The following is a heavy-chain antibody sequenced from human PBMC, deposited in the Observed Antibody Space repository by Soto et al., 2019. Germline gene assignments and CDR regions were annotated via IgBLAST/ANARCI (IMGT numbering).Heavy chain of an antibody. D-gene: IGHD3-16*01. CDR2: IYHSGST. V-gene: IGHV4-4*02. J-gene: IGHJ4*02. CDR1: GGSISSSNW. Sequence: SETLSLTCAVSGGSISSSNWWSWVRQPPGKGLEWIGEIYHSGSTNYNPSLKSRVTISVDKSKNQFSLKLSSVTAADTAVYYCARKSDYVWGAIDYWGQGTLVTVSS. CDR3: ARKSDYVWGAIDY.